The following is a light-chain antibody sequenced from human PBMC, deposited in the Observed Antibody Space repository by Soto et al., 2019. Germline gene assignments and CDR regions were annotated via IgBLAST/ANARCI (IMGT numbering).Light chain of an antibody. Sequence: QSALTQPASVSGPPGQSITISCTATNSDFGDYNYVSWYQHHPGKAPKLIIYEVSNRPSGVSIRFSGSKSGNTASLTISGLQAEDEADYYCSSYTSSSIPFCVFGAGTKVTVL. V-gene: IGLV2-14*01. CDR2: EVS. CDR3: SSYTSSSIPFCV. J-gene: IGLJ1*01. CDR1: NSDFGDYNY.